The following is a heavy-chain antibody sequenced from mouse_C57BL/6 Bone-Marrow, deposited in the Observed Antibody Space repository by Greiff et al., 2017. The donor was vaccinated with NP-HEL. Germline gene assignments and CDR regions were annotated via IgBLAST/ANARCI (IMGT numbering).Heavy chain of an antibody. D-gene: IGHD4-1*02. CDR3: ARQSLNWAWFAY. Sequence: VQLQQSGGDLVKPGGSLKLSCAASGFTFSSYGMSWVRQTPDKRLEWVATISSGGSYTYYPDSVKGRFTISRDNAKNTLYLQMSSLKSEDTAMYYCARQSLNWAWFAYWGQGTLVTVSA. J-gene: IGHJ3*01. CDR2: ISSGGSYT. V-gene: IGHV5-6*01. CDR1: GFTFSSYG.